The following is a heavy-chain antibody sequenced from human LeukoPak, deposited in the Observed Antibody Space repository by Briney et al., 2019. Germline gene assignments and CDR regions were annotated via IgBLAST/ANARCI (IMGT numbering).Heavy chain of an antibody. CDR1: GFTFSSYA. V-gene: IGHV3-23*01. CDR2: ISGSGGST. Sequence: PGGSLRLSCAASGFTFSSYAMSRVRQAPGKGLEWVSAISGSGGSTYYADSVKGRFTISRDNSKNTLYLQMNSLRAEDTAVYYCAKDRAQALRYFDWLSGVNWFDPWGQGTLVTVSS. CDR3: AKDRAQALRYFDWLSGVNWFDP. D-gene: IGHD3-9*01. J-gene: IGHJ5*02.